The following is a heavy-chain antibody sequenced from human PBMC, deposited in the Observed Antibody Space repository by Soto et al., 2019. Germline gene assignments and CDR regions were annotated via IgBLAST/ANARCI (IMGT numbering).Heavy chain of an antibody. J-gene: IGHJ4*02. CDR2: ISYDGSNK. Sequence: PGGSLRLSCAASGFTFSSYAMHWVRQAPGKGLEWVAVISYDGSNKYYADSVKGRFTISRDNSKNTLYLQMNSLRAEDTAVYYCARPFNGYFDYWGQGTLVTVSS. CDR1: GFTFSSYA. V-gene: IGHV3-30-3*01. CDR3: ARPFNGYFDY.